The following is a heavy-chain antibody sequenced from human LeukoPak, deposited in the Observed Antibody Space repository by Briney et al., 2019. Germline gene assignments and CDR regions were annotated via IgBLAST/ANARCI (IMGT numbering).Heavy chain of an antibody. CDR3: AKYRHGAYGSFFDY. CDR1: EFTFSGYG. Sequence: PGGSLRLSCAASEFTFSGYGMHWVRQAPGKGLEWVAFIRYDGGDEKYADSVKGRFTVSRDNSKNTLYLQMNSLRVEDTAVYYCAKYRHGAYGSFFDYWGQGTLVTVSS. V-gene: IGHV3-30*02. D-gene: IGHD4-17*01. CDR2: IRYDGGDE. J-gene: IGHJ4*02.